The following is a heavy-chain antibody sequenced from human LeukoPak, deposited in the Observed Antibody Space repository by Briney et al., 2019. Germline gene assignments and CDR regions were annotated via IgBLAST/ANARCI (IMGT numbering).Heavy chain of an antibody. J-gene: IGHJ5*02. CDR1: GFTFSRSW. Sequence: GGSLRLSCAASGFTFSRSWMSWVRQAPGKGLEWVASIKQDGSERYYVDSVKGRFTISRDNAKNSLYLQMNSLRAEDTAVYYCARDEALGQGTLVTVSS. CDR3: ARDEA. V-gene: IGHV3-7*01. CDR2: IKQDGSER.